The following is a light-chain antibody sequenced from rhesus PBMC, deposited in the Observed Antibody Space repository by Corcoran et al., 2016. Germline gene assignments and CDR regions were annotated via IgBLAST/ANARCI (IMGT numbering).Light chain of an antibody. CDR2: KAS. Sequence: DIQMTQSPSSLSASVGDTVTITCRASQSISSRLAWYQQKPGKAPKLLIYKASTLQRGVPSRFSGSGSGTVFILTISSLQSEVFAAYYCQQYSCSPRPFGQGTKVEIK. J-gene: IGKJ1*01. CDR3: QQYSCSPRP. V-gene: IGKV1-22*01. CDR1: QSISSR.